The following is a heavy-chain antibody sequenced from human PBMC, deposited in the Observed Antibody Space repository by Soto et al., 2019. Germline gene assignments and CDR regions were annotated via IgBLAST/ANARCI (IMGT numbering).Heavy chain of an antibody. D-gene: IGHD3-10*01. Sequence: PGGSLRLSCAASGFTFSDYYMSWIRQAPGKGLEWVSYISSSGSTIYYADSVKGRFTISRDNAKNSLYLQMNSLRAEDTAVYYCARDPQGYYGSGSPINWFDPWGQGTLVTVSS. CDR2: ISSSGSTI. CDR3: ARDPQGYYGSGSPINWFDP. V-gene: IGHV3-11*01. J-gene: IGHJ5*02. CDR1: GFTFSDYY.